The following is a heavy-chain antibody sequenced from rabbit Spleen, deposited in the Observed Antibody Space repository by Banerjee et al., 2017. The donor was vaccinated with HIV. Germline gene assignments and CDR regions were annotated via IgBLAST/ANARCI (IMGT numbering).Heavy chain of an antibody. D-gene: IGHD2-1*01. CDR1: GFDFSSYG. CDR2: IDPIFGRT. Sequence: QEQLVESGGGLVQPGGSLKLSCKASGFDFSSYGVSWVRQAPGKGLEWIGYIDPIFGRTYYASWVNGRFTISSHNAQNTLYLQLNSLTAADTATYFCVRDLGCDDLSGQGYFNLWGPGTLVTVS. CDR3: VRDLGCDDLSGQGYFNL. V-gene: IGHV1S47*01. J-gene: IGHJ4*01.